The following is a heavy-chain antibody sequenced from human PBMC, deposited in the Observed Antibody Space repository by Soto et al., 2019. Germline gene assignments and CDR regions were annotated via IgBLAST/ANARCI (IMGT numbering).Heavy chain of an antibody. CDR3: ARFIRRPAFDI. D-gene: IGHD3-16*02. CDR2: IYYSGNT. Sequence: QVQLQESGPGLVKPSRTLSLTCTVSGGSISSDDYYWSWLRQPPGKGLECIGYIYYSGNTYYNPSLKSRVTISVDTSKNQFSLKLRSVTAADTAVYYCARFIRRPAFDIWGQGTMVTVSS. J-gene: IGHJ3*02. CDR1: GGSISSDDYY. V-gene: IGHV4-30-4*01.